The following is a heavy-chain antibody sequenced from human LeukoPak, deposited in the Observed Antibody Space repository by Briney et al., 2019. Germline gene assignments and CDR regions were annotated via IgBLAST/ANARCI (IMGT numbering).Heavy chain of an antibody. CDR3: ARIRDGYNDAYDL. V-gene: IGHV1-18*01. Sequence: GASVKVSCKASGSTFANYGITWVRQAPGQGLEWMGWISAYNGNTKYAQKVQGRVTMTTDTSTSTAYMELSSLRSEDTAIYYCARIRDGYNDAYDLWGQGTVVTVPS. CDR2: ISAYNGNT. D-gene: IGHD5-24*01. J-gene: IGHJ3*01. CDR1: GSTFANYG.